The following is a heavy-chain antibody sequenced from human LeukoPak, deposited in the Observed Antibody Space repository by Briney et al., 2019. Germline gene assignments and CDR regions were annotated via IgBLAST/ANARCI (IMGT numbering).Heavy chain of an antibody. V-gene: IGHV3-33*01. D-gene: IGHD4-23*01. J-gene: IGHJ3*02. CDR3: ARATAIYGGNSAAFDI. Sequence: GSLRLSCAASGFTFSSYGMHWVRQAPGKGLEWVAVIWYDGSNKYYADSVKGRFTTSRDNSKNTLYLQMNSLRAEDTAVYYCARATAIYGGNSAAFDIWGQGTMVTVSS. CDR2: IWYDGSNK. CDR1: GFTFSSYG.